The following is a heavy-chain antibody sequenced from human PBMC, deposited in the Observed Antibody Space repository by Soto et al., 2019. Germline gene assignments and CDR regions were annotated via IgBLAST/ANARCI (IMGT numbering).Heavy chain of an antibody. J-gene: IGHJ6*02. CDR3: ARGEVVVVPAAIYYYYGMDV. Sequence: PSETLSLTCTVSGGDVTSSSYYWGWIRQPPGKGLEWIGEINHSGSTNYNPSLKSRVTISVDTSKNQFSLKLSSVTAADTAVYYCARGEVVVVPAAIYYYYGMDVWGQGTTVTVSS. D-gene: IGHD2-2*01. CDR1: GGDVTSSSYY. CDR2: INHSGST. V-gene: IGHV4-39*07.